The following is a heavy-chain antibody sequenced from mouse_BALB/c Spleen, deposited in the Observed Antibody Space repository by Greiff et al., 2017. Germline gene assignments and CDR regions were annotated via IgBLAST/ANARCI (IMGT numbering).Heavy chain of an antibody. Sequence: ESGGGLVQPGGSRKLSCAASGFTFSSFGMHWVRQAPEKGLEWVAYISSGSSTIYYADTVKGRFTISRDNPKNTLFLQMTSLRSEDTAMYYCAREYYCSSFAYWGQGTLVTVSA. D-gene: IGHD1-1*01. CDR2: ISSGSSTI. CDR3: AREYYCSSFAY. V-gene: IGHV5-17*02. CDR1: GFTFSSFG. J-gene: IGHJ3*01.